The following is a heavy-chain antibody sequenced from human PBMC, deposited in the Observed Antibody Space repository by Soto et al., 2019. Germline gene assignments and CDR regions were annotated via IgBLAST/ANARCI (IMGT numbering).Heavy chain of an antibody. V-gene: IGHV3-23*01. CDR1: GFTFSTYA. CDR2: ISGSGDRT. Sequence: EVQLLESGGGLVQPGGSLRLSCAASGFTFSTYAMSWVRQAPGKGLEWFSAISGSGDRTYYADSVKGRFTISRDNSKNMLYLQMNSLRADDRAVYYCAQVGGYKYGYSFHYWGQGTRVTVSS. CDR3: AQVGGYKYGYSFHY. D-gene: IGHD5-18*01. J-gene: IGHJ4*02.